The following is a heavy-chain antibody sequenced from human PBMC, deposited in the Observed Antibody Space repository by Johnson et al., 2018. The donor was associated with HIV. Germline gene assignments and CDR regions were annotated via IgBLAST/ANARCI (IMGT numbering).Heavy chain of an antibody. CDR1: GFRFDDYA. V-gene: IGHV3-9*01. Sequence: VQLVESGGGLVQPGGSLRLSCAASGFRFDDYAMHWVRQAPGKGLEWVSGISWTSGSLTYADSVKGRFTVSRDNAKKSLYLQMDSLSSEDAALYHCARETHYYDSSGYYVDAFDIWGEGTLVTVSS. J-gene: IGHJ3*02. D-gene: IGHD3-22*01. CDR3: ARETHYYDSSGYYVDAFDI. CDR2: ISWTSGSL.